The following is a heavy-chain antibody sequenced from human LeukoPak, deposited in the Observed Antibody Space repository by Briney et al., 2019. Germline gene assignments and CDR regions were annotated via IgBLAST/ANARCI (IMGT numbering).Heavy chain of an antibody. CDR1: GFTFSDYY. J-gene: IGHJ3*02. D-gene: IGHD3-22*01. CDR2: ISTTSGYT. V-gene: IGHV3-11*06. CDR3: GRIDRGPEDAVDI. Sequence: PGGSLRLSCAASGFTFSDYYMSWIRQAPGKGLEWVSYISTTSGYTSHADSVEGRFTISRDNAKNSLYLQMNTLRAEDTAVYYCGRIDRGPEDAVDIWGQGTMVTVSS.